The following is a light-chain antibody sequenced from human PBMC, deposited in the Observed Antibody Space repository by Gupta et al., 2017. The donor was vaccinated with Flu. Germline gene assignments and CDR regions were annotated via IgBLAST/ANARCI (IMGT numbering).Light chain of an antibody. CDR2: AAS. CDR1: QSISSY. Sequence: DIQMTQSPSSLSASVGDRVTITCRASQSISSYLNWYQQKPGKAPKLLIYAASRVKSGVPSRFSGSGSGTDFTLTISRRQPEDFATYYCQQRDSTPCAFGQGTKVEIK. J-gene: IGKJ2*02. CDR3: QQRDSTPCA. V-gene: IGKV1-39*01.